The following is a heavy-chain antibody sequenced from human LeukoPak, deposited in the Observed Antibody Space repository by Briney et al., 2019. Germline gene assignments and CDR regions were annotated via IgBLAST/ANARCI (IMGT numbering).Heavy chain of an antibody. Sequence: GGSLRLSCAASGFTFSSYSMNWVRQAPGKGLEWVSYISSSSSTIYYADSVKGRFTISRDNAKNSLYLQMNSLRAEDTAVYYCARDGGSGSSFVGADYFDYWGQGTLVTVSS. D-gene: IGHD6-6*01. V-gene: IGHV3-48*01. CDR1: GFTFSSYS. CDR3: ARDGGSGSSFVGADYFDY. CDR2: ISSSSSTI. J-gene: IGHJ4*02.